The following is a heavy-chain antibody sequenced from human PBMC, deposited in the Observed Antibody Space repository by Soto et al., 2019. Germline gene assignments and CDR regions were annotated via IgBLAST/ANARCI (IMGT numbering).Heavy chain of an antibody. CDR2: ITHSGST. CDR1: GEALSKYY. J-gene: IGHJ4*02. D-gene: IGHD6-6*01. Sequence: SSETLSLTCAVYGEALSKYYWSWIRQPPGKGLEWIGEITHSGSTNYNPSLESRVTISADTSKNQFSMKMRSVTAADTAVYYCTRRGAARPWLWGQGTPVTVSS. CDR3: TRRGAARPWL. V-gene: IGHV4-34*01.